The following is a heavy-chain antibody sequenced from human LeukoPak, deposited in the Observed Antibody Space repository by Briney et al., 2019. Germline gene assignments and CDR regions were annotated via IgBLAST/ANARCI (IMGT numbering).Heavy chain of an antibody. D-gene: IGHD3-16*01. V-gene: IGHV1-2*02. CDR3: ARGGSLVFGVLND. J-gene: IGHJ4*02. Sequence: ASVKVSCKASGYTFSIYYIHWVRQAPGQGLQWMGWINPNGGGTNYAQKFQGRVTMTSDTSITTAYMELSRLRSDDTAMYYCARGGSLVFGVLNDWGQGTLVSVSS. CDR2: INPNGGGT. CDR1: GYTFSIYY.